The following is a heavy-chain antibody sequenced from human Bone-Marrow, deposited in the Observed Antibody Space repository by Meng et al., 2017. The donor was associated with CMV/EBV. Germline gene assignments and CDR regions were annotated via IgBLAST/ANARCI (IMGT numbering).Heavy chain of an antibody. CDR1: GYTFTSYY. V-gene: IGHV1-46*01. CDR2: INPSGGST. D-gene: IGHD2-2*01. Sequence: ASVKVSCKASGYTFTSYYMHWVRQAPGQGLEWMGIINPSGGSTSYAQKFQGRVTMTRDTSTSTAYMELRSLRSDDTAVYYCAREERIPAADYYYYGMTSGAKGPRSPSP. CDR3: AREERIPAADYYYYGMTS. J-gene: IGHJ6*02.